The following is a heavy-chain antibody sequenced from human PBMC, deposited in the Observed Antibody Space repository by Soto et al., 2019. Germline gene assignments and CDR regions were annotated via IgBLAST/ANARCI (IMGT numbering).Heavy chain of an antibody. D-gene: IGHD3-10*01. CDR2: IWYDGSKK. V-gene: IGHV3-33*01. CDR1: GFTFSSYG. J-gene: IGHJ6*02. Sequence: QVQLVESGGGVVQPGRSLRLSCAASGFTFSSYGMHWVRQAPGKGLEWVAVIWYDGSKKYYADSVKGRFTISRDNSKNTLYLQMNSLRAEDTAVYYCASLRDSYGMDVWGQGTTVTVSS. CDR3: ASLRDSYGMDV.